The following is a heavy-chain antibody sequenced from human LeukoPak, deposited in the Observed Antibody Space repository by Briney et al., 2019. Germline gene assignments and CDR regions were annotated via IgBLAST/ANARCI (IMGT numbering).Heavy chain of an antibody. CDR2: ISGSGGST. CDR3: ARDATRGGDFDY. D-gene: IGHD3-16*01. V-gene: IGHV3-23*01. Sequence: GGSLRLSCAASGFTFSSYAMSWVRQAPGKGLEWVSAISGSGGSTYYADSVKGRFTISRDNSKNTLYLQLNSLRAEDTAVYYCARDATRGGDFDYWGQGTLVTVSS. CDR1: GFTFSSYA. J-gene: IGHJ4*02.